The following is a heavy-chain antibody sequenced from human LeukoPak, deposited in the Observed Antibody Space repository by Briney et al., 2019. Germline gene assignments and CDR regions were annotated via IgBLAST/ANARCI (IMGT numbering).Heavy chain of an antibody. D-gene: IGHD2-8*01. V-gene: IGHV3-21*01. J-gene: IGHJ4*02. CDR2: ISSSSSYI. Sequence: GGSLGLSCAASGFTFSSYSMNWVRQAPGKGLEWVSSISSSSSYIYYADSVKGRFTISRDNAKNSLYLQMNSLRAEDTAVYYCARVGVRTLDYWGQGTLVTVSS. CDR3: ARVGVRTLDY. CDR1: GFTFSSYS.